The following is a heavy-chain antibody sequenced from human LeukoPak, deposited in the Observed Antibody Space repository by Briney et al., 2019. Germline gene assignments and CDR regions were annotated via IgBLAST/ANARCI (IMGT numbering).Heavy chain of an antibody. V-gene: IGHV4-39*01. CDR2: IHYSGST. CDR1: GGSISSISHY. CDR3: ARSSRVSRWFDS. Sequence: PSETLSLTCTVSGGSISSISHYWGWIRQPPGEGLEWIGTIHYSGSTNYSPSLKNRVIISVDTSKNQFSLKLTSVTAVDTAVYYCARSSRVSRWFDSWGQGTLVTVSS. J-gene: IGHJ5*01.